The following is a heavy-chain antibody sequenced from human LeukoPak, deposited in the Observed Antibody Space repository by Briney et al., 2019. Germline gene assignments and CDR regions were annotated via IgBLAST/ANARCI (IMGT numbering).Heavy chain of an antibody. CDR1: GGTFSSYA. V-gene: IGHV1-69*13. D-gene: IGHD3-3*01. J-gene: IGHJ3*02. CDR3: ARGQHPNPPRWEWPTSDAFDI. Sequence: GASVKVSCKASGGTFSSYAISWVRQAPGQGLEWMGGIIPIFGTANYAQKFQGRVTITADESTSTAYMELSSLRSEDTAVYYCARGQHPNPPRWEWPTSDAFDIWGQGTMVTVSS. CDR2: IIPIFGTA.